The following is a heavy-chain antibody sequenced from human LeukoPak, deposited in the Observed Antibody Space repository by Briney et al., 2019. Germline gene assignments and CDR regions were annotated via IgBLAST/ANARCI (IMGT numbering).Heavy chain of an antibody. CDR1: GFTLSSYW. CDR3: ARVLGLVRATEPPGY. CDR2: INSDGSST. Sequence: PGGSLRLSCAASGFTLSSYWMHWVRQAPGKGLVWVSRINSDGSSTSYADSVKGRFTISRDNAKNTLYLQMNSLRAEDTAVYYWARVLGLVRATEPPGYWGQGTLVSVSS. V-gene: IGHV3-74*01. D-gene: IGHD1-14*01. J-gene: IGHJ4*02.